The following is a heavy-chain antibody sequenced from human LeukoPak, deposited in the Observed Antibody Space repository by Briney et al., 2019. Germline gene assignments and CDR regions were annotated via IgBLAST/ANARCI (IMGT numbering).Heavy chain of an antibody. CDR2: INGDGSST. V-gene: IGHV3-74*01. J-gene: IGHJ6*02. CDR3: ARVRYDYYGMDV. CDR1: GFTFSSYW. D-gene: IGHD4-17*01. Sequence: PGGSLRLSCAASGFTFSSYWMHWVRQAPGKGLVLVSRINGDGSSTSYADSVKGRFTISRDNAKNTLYLQMNSLRDEDTAVYYCARVRYDYYGMDVWGQGTTVTVSS.